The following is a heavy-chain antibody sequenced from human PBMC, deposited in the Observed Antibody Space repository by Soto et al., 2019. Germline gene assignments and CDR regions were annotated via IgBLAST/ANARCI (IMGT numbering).Heavy chain of an antibody. Sequence: QSGGSLRLSCAASGFTFSGSAMRWVRQASGKGLEWVGRIRSKANSYATAYAASVKGRFTISRDDSKNTAYLQMNSLKTEDTAVYYCTRHTSFGELFFYWGQGTLVTVSS. CDR3: TRHTSFGELFFY. D-gene: IGHD3-10*01. CDR2: IRSKANSYAT. CDR1: GFTFSGSA. V-gene: IGHV3-73*01. J-gene: IGHJ4*02.